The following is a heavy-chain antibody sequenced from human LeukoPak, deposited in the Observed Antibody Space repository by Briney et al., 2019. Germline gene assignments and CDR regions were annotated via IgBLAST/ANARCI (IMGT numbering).Heavy chain of an antibody. CDR2: ISGSGGST. Sequence: PGGSLRLSCAASGFTFSSYAMSWVRQAPGKGLEWVSAISGSGGSTYYADSVKGRFTISRDNSKNTPYLQMNSLRAEDTAVYYCAKKIGSGSSKGPYYFDYWGQGTLVTVSS. J-gene: IGHJ4*02. V-gene: IGHV3-23*01. D-gene: IGHD1-26*01. CDR1: GFTFSSYA. CDR3: AKKIGSGSSKGPYYFDY.